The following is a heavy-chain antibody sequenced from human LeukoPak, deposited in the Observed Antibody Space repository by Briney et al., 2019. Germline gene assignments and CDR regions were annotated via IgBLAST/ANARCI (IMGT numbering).Heavy chain of an antibody. J-gene: IGHJ5*02. CDR2: INHSGST. D-gene: IGHD4-23*01. V-gene: IGHV4-34*01. CDR3: ARDLLGDYGGNSDWFDP. CDR1: GGSFSGYY. Sequence: PSETLSLTCAVYGGSFSGYYWSWIRQPPGKGLEWIGEINHSGSTNYNPSLKSRVTISVDTSKNQFSLKLSSVTAADTAVYYCARDLLGDYGGNSDWFDPWGQGTLVTVSS.